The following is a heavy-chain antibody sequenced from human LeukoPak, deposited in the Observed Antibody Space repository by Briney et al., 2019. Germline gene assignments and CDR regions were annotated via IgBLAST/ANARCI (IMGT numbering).Heavy chain of an antibody. Sequence: SETLSLTCAASGGSFSGYFWGWIRQPPGQGLEWIGEINHKRDTAYNPSLKSRVTISVDTSKNQFSLKLSSVTAADTAVYYCARDSGSFAWGQGTLVTVSS. CDR1: GGSFSGYF. V-gene: IGHV4-34*01. CDR2: INHKRDT. J-gene: IGHJ5*02. CDR3: ARDSGSFA. D-gene: IGHD1-26*01.